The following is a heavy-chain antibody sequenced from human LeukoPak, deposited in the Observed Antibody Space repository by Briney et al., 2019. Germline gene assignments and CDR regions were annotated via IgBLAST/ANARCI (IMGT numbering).Heavy chain of an antibody. CDR1: GFTFSNYA. CDR2: ISDDGSRQ. CDR3: VKDRTGTYTLGY. J-gene: IGHJ4*02. Sequence: GRSLRLSCAATGFTFSNYAIHWGRQAPGKGLEWVAFISDDGSRQHYADSVKGRFTISRDNSKNTLNLQMNSLRAEDTTVYYCVKDRTGTYTLGYWGQGTLVTVSS. D-gene: IGHD3-10*01. V-gene: IGHV3-30-3*01.